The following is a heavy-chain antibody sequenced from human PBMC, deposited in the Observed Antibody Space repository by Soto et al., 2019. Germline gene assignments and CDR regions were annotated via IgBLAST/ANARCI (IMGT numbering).Heavy chain of an antibody. D-gene: IGHD3-3*01. CDR2: IYHSGST. J-gene: IGHJ5*02. CDR1: GGSISSGGYS. V-gene: IGHV4-30-2*01. CDR3: ARANDFWSGYYPNWFDP. Sequence: PSETLSLTCAVSGGSISSGGYSWSWIRQPPGKGLEWIGYIYHSGSTYYNPSLKSRVTISVDRSKNQFSLKLSSVTAADTAVYYCARANDFWSGYYPNWFDPWGQGTLVTVSS.